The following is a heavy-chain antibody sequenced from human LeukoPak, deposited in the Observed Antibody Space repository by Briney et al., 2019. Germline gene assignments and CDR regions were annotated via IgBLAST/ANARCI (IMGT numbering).Heavy chain of an antibody. CDR2: IYYSGST. J-gene: IGHJ6*02. D-gene: IGHD2-2*01. Sequence: SQTLSLTCTVSGGSISSGGYYWSWIRQHPGKGLEWIGYIYYSGSTNYNPSLKSRVTISVDTSKNQFSLKLSSVTAADTAVYYCARDLVVPAGIIGYYYYYGMDVWGQGTTVTVSS. CDR3: ARDLVVPAGIIGYYYYYGMDV. CDR1: GGSISSGGYY. V-gene: IGHV4-61*08.